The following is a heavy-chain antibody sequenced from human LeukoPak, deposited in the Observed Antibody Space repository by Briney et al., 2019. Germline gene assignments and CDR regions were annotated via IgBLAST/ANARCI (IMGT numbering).Heavy chain of an antibody. J-gene: IGHJ4*02. Sequence: GGSLRLSCAASGFTFSIYSMNWVRQAPGKGLEWVSCISSGSTNIYYADSVRGRFTISRDNAKNSLYLQMNSLRAEDTAAYYCARVGGYCSSISNCYGDYWGQGTLVTVSS. CDR2: ISSGSTNI. CDR3: ARVGGYCSSISNCYGDY. D-gene: IGHD2-2*01. V-gene: IGHV3-21*01. CDR1: GFTFSIYS.